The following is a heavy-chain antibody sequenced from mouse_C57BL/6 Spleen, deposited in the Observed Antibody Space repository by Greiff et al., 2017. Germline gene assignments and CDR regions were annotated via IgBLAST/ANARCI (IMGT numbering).Heavy chain of an antibody. CDR1: GFTFTDYY. CDR2: IRNKANGYTT. D-gene: IGHD2-3*01. J-gene: IGHJ4*01. V-gene: IGHV7-3*01. CDR3: ARFSLYDGYYGYAMDY. Sequence: EVKLQESGGGLVQPGGSLSLSCAASGFTFTDYYMSWVRQPPGKALEWLGFIRNKANGYTTEYSASVKGRFTISRDNSQSILYLQMNALRAEDSATYCCARFSLYDGYYGYAMDYWGQGTSVTVSS.